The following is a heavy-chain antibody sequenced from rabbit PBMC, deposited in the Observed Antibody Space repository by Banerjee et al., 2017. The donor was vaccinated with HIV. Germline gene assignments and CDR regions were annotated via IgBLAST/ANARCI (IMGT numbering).Heavy chain of an antibody. CDR2: IYAGSSGGT. V-gene: IGHV1S45*01. Sequence: QEQLEESGGDLVKPEGSLTLTCTASGFTLRSYWMCWVRPAPGKGLEWIGCIYAGSSGGTYYANWAKGRFTISKTSSTTVTLQMTSLTAADTATYFCAREGYVSSSAVHNAFTLWGQGTLVTVS. J-gene: IGHJ4*01. CDR3: AREGYVSSSAVHNAFTL. D-gene: IGHD1-1*01. CDR1: GFTLRSYW.